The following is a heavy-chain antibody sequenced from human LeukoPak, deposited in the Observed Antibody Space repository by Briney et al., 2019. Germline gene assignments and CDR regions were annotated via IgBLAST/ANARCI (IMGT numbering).Heavy chain of an antibody. V-gene: IGHV4-39*01. CDR1: GGSISSSSYY. J-gene: IGHJ4*02. D-gene: IGHD6-19*01. Sequence: SETLSLTCTVSGGSISSSSYYWGWIRQPPGKGLEWIGSIYYSGSTYYNPSLKSRVTISVDTSKNEFSLKPSSVTAADTAVYYCARRSGWYYFDYWGQGTLVTVSS. CDR2: IYYSGST. CDR3: ARRSGWYYFDY.